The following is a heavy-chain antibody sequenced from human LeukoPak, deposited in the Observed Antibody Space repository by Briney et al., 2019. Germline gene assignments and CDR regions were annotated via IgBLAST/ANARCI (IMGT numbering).Heavy chain of an antibody. J-gene: IGHJ3*01. Sequence: NWSWIRQPPGKGLEWVGYVDYVGTTNYNPSLKSRVTISVDTSKNQYSLELSSVTPADTAVYYCARVGGLTEDFDVWGQGTMVIVSS. CDR2: VDYVGTT. D-gene: IGHD4/OR15-4a*01. CDR1: N. CDR3: ARVGGLTEDFDV. V-gene: IGHV4-59*12.